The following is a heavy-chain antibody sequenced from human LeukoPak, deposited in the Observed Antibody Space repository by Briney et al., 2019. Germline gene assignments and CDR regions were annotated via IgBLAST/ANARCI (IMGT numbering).Heavy chain of an antibody. Sequence: SETLSLTCTVSGGSISSGDVYWTWIRQPAGKGLEWIGRIHTSGSPSYNPSLKSRVTISVDTSSNQFSLKLSSVTAADTAVYYCARQQQAVAGTWDFGLWGRGTLVTVSS. J-gene: IGHJ2*01. CDR1: GGSISSGDVY. D-gene: IGHD6-19*01. CDR3: ARQQQAVAGTWDFGL. CDR2: IHTSGSP. V-gene: IGHV4-61*02.